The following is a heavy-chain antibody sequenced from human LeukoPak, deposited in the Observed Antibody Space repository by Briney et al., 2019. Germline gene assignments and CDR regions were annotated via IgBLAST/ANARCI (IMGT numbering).Heavy chain of an antibody. J-gene: IGHJ4*02. Sequence: ASVKVSCKASGYTFTNDYIHWMRQAPGQGLEWVGIINLNAVTTRYAQKFQGRITVTRDTSTSTVYMELSSLRSEDTAVYFCAREGAAEAKNFDYWGQGTLVIVSS. CDR2: INLNAVTT. CDR1: GYTFTNDY. V-gene: IGHV1-46*01. CDR3: AREGAAEAKNFDY. D-gene: IGHD6-25*01.